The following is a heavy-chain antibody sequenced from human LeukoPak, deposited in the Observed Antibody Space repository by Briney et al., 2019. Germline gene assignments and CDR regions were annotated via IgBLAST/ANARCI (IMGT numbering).Heavy chain of an antibody. Sequence: GASVKVSCKASGYTFNSYGISWVRQAPGQGLEWMGWINPNSGGTNYAQKFQGRVTMTRDTSISTAYMELSRLRSDDTAVYYCARDSGSGSYYYSWGQGTLVTVSS. V-gene: IGHV1-2*02. J-gene: IGHJ4*02. CDR2: INPNSGGT. CDR3: ARDSGSGSYYYS. CDR1: GYTFNSYG. D-gene: IGHD3-10*01.